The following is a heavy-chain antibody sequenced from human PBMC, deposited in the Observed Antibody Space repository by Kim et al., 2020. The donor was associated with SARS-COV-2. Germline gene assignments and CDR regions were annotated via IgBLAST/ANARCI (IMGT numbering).Heavy chain of an antibody. Sequence: GGSLRLSCAASGFTFDDYAMHWVRQAPGKGLEWVSLISGDGGSTYYADSVKGRFTISRDNSKNSLYLQMNSLRTEDTALYYCAKDIDPRRGYALPASSGWYLSDYWGQGTLVTVSS. J-gene: IGHJ4*02. CDR2: ISGDGGST. CDR1: GFTFDDYA. D-gene: IGHD6-19*01. CDR3: AKDIDPRRGYALPASSGWYLSDY. V-gene: IGHV3-43*02.